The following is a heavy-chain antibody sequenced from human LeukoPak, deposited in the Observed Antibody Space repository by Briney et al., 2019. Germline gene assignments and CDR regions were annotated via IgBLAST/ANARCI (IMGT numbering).Heavy chain of an antibody. CDR1: GGTFSSYA. D-gene: IGHD1-1*01. CDR3: ARDGGPYNWNDVIKNAFDI. J-gene: IGHJ3*02. CDR2: IIPIFGTA. V-gene: IGHV1-69*13. Sequence: GASVKVSCKASGGTFSSYAISWVRQAPGQGLEWMGGIIPIFGTANYAQKFQGRVTITADESTSTAYMELSSLRSEDTAVYYCARDGGPYNWNDVIKNAFDIWGQGTMVTVSS.